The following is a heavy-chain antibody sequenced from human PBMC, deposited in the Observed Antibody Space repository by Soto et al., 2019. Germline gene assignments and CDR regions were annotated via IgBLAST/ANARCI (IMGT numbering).Heavy chain of an antibody. J-gene: IGHJ4*02. CDR2: ISSSGSTI. D-gene: IGHD4-17*01. Sequence: QVQLVESGGGLVKPGGSLRLSCAASGFTFSDYYIGWIRQAPGKGLEWVSYISSSGSTIYYADSVKGRFTISRDNAKNSLYLQMNRLRAEDTAVYYCAREIYYGDYLYYFDYWGQGTLVTVSS. CDR1: GFTFSDYY. CDR3: AREIYYGDYLYYFDY. V-gene: IGHV3-11*01.